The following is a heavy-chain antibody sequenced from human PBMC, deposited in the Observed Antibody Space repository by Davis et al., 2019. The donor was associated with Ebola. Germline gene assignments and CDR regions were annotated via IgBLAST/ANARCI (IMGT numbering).Heavy chain of an antibody. D-gene: IGHD1-1*01. V-gene: IGHV3-7*03. Sequence: GESLKISCAASGFTFSNHWMSWVRQTAGKGLEWVAKIKQDGSEKNYVDSVKGRFTISRDNAKNSLSMQLNSLRVEDTAIYYCARYRYRWSAWFFDLWGRGTLVTVSS. CDR3: ARYRYRWSAWFFDL. CDR1: GFTFSNHW. J-gene: IGHJ2*01. CDR2: IKQDGSEK.